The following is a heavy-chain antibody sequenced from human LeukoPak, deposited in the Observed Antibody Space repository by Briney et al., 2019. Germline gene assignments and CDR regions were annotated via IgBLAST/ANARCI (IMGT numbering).Heavy chain of an antibody. J-gene: IGHJ6*03. CDR3: ARAPYCSGGSCYFPPYYYYYMDV. CDR1: GYTFTSYG. V-gene: IGHV1-18*01. Sequence: PGASVKVSCKASGYTFTSYGISWVRQAPGQGLEWMGWISAYNGNTNYAQKLQGRVTMTTDTSTSTAYMELRSLRSDDTAVYYCARAPYCSGGSCYFPPYYYYYMDVWGKGTTVTVSS. D-gene: IGHD2-15*01. CDR2: ISAYNGNT.